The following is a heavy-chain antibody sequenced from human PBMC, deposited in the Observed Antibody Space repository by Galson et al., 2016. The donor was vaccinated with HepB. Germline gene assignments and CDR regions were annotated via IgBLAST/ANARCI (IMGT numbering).Heavy chain of an antibody. CDR2: ISSTSSPTI. CDR3: ARGVGPAYMDV. D-gene: IGHD5/OR15-5a*01. CDR1: GFSFSSYS. V-gene: IGHV3-48*02. Sequence: SLRLSCAASGFSFSSYSMDWVRQAPGKGLEWVSYISSTSSPTIYYADSEKGRFTISRDNAKNSLYLQMSSLRDEDTAVYYCARGVGPAYMDVWGKGTTVTVSS. J-gene: IGHJ6*03.